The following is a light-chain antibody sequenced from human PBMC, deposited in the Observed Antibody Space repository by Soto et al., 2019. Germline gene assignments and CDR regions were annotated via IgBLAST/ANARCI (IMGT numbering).Light chain of an antibody. CDR2: AAS. CDR1: QGIRND. Sequence: IQMIQSPSSMSASLGERVTLTCRASQGIRNDLGWYQQKPGKAPKLLIYAASSLQSGVPSRFSGSGSGTDFTLTISSLQPEDFATYYCLQDYNYPGTFGGGTKVDIK. J-gene: IGKJ4*01. CDR3: LQDYNYPGT. V-gene: IGKV1-6*01.